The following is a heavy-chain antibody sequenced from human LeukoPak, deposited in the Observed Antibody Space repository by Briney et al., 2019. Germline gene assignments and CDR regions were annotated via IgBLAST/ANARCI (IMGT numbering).Heavy chain of an antibody. Sequence: GGSLRLSCAASGFTFSSYAMSWVRQAPGKGLEWVSAISGSGGSTFYADSVKGRFTISRDNSKNTLYLQMNSLRAEDTAVYYCAKDFLIAAAARDAFDIWGQGTMVTVSS. V-gene: IGHV3-23*01. J-gene: IGHJ3*02. D-gene: IGHD6-13*01. CDR3: AKDFLIAAAARDAFDI. CDR2: ISGSGGST. CDR1: GFTFSSYA.